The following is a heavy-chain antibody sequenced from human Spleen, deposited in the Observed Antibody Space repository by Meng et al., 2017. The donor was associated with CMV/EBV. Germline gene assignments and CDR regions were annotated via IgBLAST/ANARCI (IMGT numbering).Heavy chain of an antibody. CDR2: MSPNSGDT. J-gene: IGHJ5*02. CDR3: AREGYSSGNNWFDP. V-gene: IGHV1-8*01. D-gene: IGHD6-19*01. Sequence: SGYTFTTYEIIWVRQATGQGLEWMGWMSPNSGDTGYAQKFQGRLIMTRDNSRSTAYMELSSLTSEDTAVYYCAREGYSSGNNWFDPWGQGTLVTVSS. CDR1: GYTFTTYE.